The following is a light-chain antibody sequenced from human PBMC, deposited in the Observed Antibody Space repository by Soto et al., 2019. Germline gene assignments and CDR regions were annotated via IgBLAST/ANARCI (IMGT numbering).Light chain of an antibody. CDR2: KAS. J-gene: IGKJ1*01. CDR3: QQYNSYST. V-gene: IGKV1-5*03. Sequence: DIQMTQSPSTLSASVGDRVTITCRASQTINSWLAWYQQKPGKAPKLLIYKASSLASGVPSRFSGSGSETEFTLTISSLQPDDLATYYCQQYNSYSTFGQGTKVEIK. CDR1: QTINSW.